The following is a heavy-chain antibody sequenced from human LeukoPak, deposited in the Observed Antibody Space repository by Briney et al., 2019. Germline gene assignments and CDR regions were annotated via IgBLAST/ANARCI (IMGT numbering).Heavy chain of an antibody. D-gene: IGHD1-1*01. J-gene: IGHJ6*04. V-gene: IGHV3-7*03. Sequence: PGGSLRLSCAASGFTFTTYSTSWVRQAPGKGLEWVANIKKDGSDKYYVDSVKGRFTISRDNAKNSLYLQMNTLRAEDTAVYYCARDPYNWNDGGYGMDVWGKGTTVTVYS. CDR3: ARDPYNWNDGGYGMDV. CDR1: GFTFTTYS. CDR2: IKKDGSDK.